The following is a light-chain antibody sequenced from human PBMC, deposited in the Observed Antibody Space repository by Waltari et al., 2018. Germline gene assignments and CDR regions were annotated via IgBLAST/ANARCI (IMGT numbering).Light chain of an antibody. Sequence: EIVLTQPPATLSLSPGERATVSCRASQSIDSSLGWYQHKPGQPPRLLIYDASIRATGIPARFSGSGSGTDFTLTITSLEPEDFAVYYCQQRSTWPPSVTFGQGTKLEI. CDR3: QQRSTWPPSVT. J-gene: IGKJ2*01. CDR1: QSIDSS. CDR2: DAS. V-gene: IGKV3-11*01.